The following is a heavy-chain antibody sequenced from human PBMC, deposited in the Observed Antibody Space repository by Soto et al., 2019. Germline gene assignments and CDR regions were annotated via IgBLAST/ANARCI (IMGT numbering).Heavy chain of an antibody. CDR1: GFSLTTSAEC. J-gene: IGHJ2*01. D-gene: IGHD4-4*01. CDR2: IYWDNDK. CDR3: ALRALYRSFYWYFDL. Sequence: QITLKESGPTLVKPTQTLTLTCTFSGFSLTTSAECVGWIRQPPGQALEWLALIYWDNDKRYNPSMKSRLTIINDTSRNLVVLTMTNVDLVDTATYYCALRALYRSFYWYFDLWGRGTLVTVSS. V-gene: IGHV2-5*02.